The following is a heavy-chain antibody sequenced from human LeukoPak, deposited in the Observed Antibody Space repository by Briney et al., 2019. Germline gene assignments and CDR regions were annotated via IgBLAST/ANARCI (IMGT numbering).Heavy chain of an antibody. Sequence: GGSLRLSCAASGFTVNSNYMSWVRQAPGKGLEWVAVIYSGGSIYYADSAKGRFTISRDNSKNTVFLQMNSLRAEDTAVYYCVRGMYYYDTAGHYNRYYFDCWGQGTLVTVSS. CDR1: GFTVNSNY. CDR2: IYSGGSI. J-gene: IGHJ4*02. D-gene: IGHD3-22*01. CDR3: VRGMYYYDTAGHYNRYYFDC. V-gene: IGHV3-66*01.